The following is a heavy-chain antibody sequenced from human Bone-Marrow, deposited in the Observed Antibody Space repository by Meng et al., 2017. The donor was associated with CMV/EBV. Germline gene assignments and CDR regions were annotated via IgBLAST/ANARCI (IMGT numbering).Heavy chain of an antibody. D-gene: IGHD6-13*01. CDR3: ARGRIAAAGTDYYFDY. Sequence: ASVKVSCKASGYDFRSFPITWVRQAPGQGLEWMGWINVYNGAANYGQKFQGRVTITRNTSISTAYMELSSLRSEDTAVYYCARGRIAAAGTDYYFDYWGQGALVTVSS. V-gene: IGHV1-8*01. J-gene: IGHJ4*02. CDR2: INVYNGAA. CDR1: GYDFRSFP.